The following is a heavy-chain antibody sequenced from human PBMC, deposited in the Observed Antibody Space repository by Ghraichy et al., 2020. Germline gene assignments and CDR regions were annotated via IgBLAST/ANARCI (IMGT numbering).Heavy chain of an antibody. D-gene: IGHD1-14*01. V-gene: IGHV3-30*18. Sequence: GGSRRLSCAASGFTFSSYGMHWVRQAPGKGLEWVAVISYDGSNKHYAESVKGRFTISRDNSKSTLYMQMNSLRAEDTAVYYCAKEQKVGITVQYWYFDLWGRGTLVTVSS. CDR3: AKEQKVGITVQYWYFDL. CDR2: ISYDGSNK. J-gene: IGHJ2*01. CDR1: GFTFSSYG.